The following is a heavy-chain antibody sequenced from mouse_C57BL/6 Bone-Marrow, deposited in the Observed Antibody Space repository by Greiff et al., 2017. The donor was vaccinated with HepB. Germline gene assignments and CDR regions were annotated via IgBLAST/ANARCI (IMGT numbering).Heavy chain of an antibody. V-gene: IGHV1-64*01. CDR1: GYTFTSYW. Sequence: VQLQQPGAELVKPGASVKMSCKASGYTFTSYWMHWVKQRPGQGLEWIGMIHPISGSTNYNEKFKSKATLTVDKSSSTAFMQLSSLTSEYSAVYYSARDLPGPYYFDYWGQGTTLTVSS. CDR2: IHPISGST. CDR3: ARDLPGPYYFDY. J-gene: IGHJ2*01.